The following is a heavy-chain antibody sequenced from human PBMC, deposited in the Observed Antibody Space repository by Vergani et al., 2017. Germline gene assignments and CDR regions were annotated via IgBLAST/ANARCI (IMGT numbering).Heavy chain of an antibody. Sequence: QLQLQESGPGLVKPSETLSLTCTVSGGSISSSSYYWGWIRQPPGKGLEWIGRIYYSGSTYYNPSLKRRVTISVDTSKNQFSLKLSSVTAADTAVYYCARLVQQLAPFDYWGQGTLVTVSS. CDR2: IYYSGST. D-gene: IGHD6-13*01. CDR3: ARLVQQLAPFDY. V-gene: IGHV4-39*01. CDR1: GGSISSSSYY. J-gene: IGHJ4*02.